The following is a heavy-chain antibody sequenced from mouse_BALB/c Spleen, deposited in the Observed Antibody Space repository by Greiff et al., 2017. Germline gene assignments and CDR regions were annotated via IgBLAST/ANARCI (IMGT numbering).Heavy chain of an antibody. CDR1: GFTFSSYA. CDR3: ARERDGNYEGYAMDY. CDR2: ISSGGST. V-gene: IGHV5-6-5*01. Sequence: EVKVVESGGGLVKPGGSLKLSCAASGFTFSSYAMSWVRQTPVKRLEWVASISSGGSTYYPDSVKGRFTISRDNARNILYLQMSSLRSEDTAMYYCARERDGNYEGYAMDYWGQGTSVTVSS. D-gene: IGHD2-1*01. J-gene: IGHJ4*01.